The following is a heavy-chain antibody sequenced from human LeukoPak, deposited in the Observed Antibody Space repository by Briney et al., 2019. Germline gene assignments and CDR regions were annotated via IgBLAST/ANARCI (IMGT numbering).Heavy chain of an antibody. CDR1: GFTFSNTA. V-gene: IGHV3-21*01. CDR2: ISSSSSYI. CDR3: ARGSMYYYDSSGYYTDY. D-gene: IGHD3-22*01. J-gene: IGHJ4*02. Sequence: PGGSLRLSCVASGFTFSNTAMSWVRQAPGKGLEWVSSISSSSSYIYYADSVKGRFTISRDNAKNSLYLQMNSLRAEDTAVYYCARGSMYYYDSSGYYTDYWGQGTLVTVSS.